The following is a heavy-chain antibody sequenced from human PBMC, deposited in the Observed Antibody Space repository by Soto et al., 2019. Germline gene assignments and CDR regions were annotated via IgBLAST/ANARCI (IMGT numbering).Heavy chain of an antibody. J-gene: IGHJ4*02. V-gene: IGHV3-30-3*01. Sequence: GGSLRLSCAASGFTFSSYAMHWVRQAPGKGLEWVAVISYDGSNKYYADSVKGRFTISRDNSKNTLYLQMNSLRAEDTAVYYCARVLRFLEWLVPNLDYWGQGTLVTVSS. D-gene: IGHD3-3*01. CDR2: ISYDGSNK. CDR3: ARVLRFLEWLVPNLDY. CDR1: GFTFSSYA.